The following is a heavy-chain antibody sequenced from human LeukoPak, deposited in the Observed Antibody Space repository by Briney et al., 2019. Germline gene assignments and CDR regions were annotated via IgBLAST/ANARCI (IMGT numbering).Heavy chain of an antibody. V-gene: IGHV3-7*01. CDR2: TKPDGSAD. J-gene: IGHJ4*02. CDR3: ARDGGLHTNFDY. Sequence: GGSLRLSCAASGFIFRNYWMGWVRQAPGKGLEWVANTKPDGSADYYADSVRGRFTASRDNANNLLYLQMNRLRAEDTAVYYCARDGGLHTNFDYWGQGTLLTVSS. D-gene: IGHD2-15*01. CDR1: GFIFRNYW.